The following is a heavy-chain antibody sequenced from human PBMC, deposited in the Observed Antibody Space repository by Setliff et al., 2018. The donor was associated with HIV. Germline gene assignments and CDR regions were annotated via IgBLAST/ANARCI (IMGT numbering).Heavy chain of an antibody. CDR1: GYTFTGYY. Sequence: ASVKVSCKASGYTFTGYYMHWVRQAPGQGLEWMGWITPNRGGTNYAQKFQGRVTMTRDTSTTTIFMELSSLRSEDTAVYYCARDGYYNFWSGYGYYYYYMDVWGKGTTVTVSS. CDR2: ITPNRGGT. D-gene: IGHD3-3*01. CDR3: ARDGYYNFWSGYGYYYYYMDV. J-gene: IGHJ6*03. V-gene: IGHV1-2*02.